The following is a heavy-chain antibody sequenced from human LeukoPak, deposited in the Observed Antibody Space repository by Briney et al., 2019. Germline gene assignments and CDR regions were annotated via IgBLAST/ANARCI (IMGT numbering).Heavy chain of an antibody. CDR2: ISANNGDT. Sequence: GASVKVSCKASGYTFTSYGISWVRQAPGQGLEWMGWISANNGDTDYPPKLQDRVTMTTDTYTSTAYMELSSLRSEDTAVYYCARAFTNYYYYGMDVWGQGTTVTVSS. J-gene: IGHJ6*02. V-gene: IGHV1-18*01. CDR1: GYTFTSYG. CDR3: ARAFTNYYYYGMDV. D-gene: IGHD2-8*01.